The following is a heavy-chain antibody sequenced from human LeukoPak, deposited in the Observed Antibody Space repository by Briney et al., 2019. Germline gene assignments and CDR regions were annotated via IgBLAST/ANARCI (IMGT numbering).Heavy chain of an antibody. V-gene: IGHV3-53*01. CDR1: GFTVSSNY. CDR3: ARDKSSVAGTGFEN. Sequence: GGSLRLSCAASGFTVSSNYMSWVRQAPGKGVEWVSVIYSGGSTYYADSVKGRFTISRDNSKNTLYLQMNSLRAEDTAVYYCARDKSSVAGTGFENWGQGTLVTVSS. D-gene: IGHD6-19*01. CDR2: IYSGGST. J-gene: IGHJ4*02.